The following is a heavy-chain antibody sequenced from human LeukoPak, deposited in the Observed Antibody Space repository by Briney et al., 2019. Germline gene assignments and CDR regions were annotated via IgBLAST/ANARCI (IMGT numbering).Heavy chain of an antibody. J-gene: IGHJ4*02. D-gene: IGHD7-27*01. CDR2: ISAYNGNT. CDR3: ARGSHWGSEDY. V-gene: IGHV1-18*01. CDR1: GYTFISYG. Sequence: ASVKVSCKASGYTFISYGIMWVRQAPEQGLEWMGWISAYNGNTNYAQSLQGRVTMTTDTSTSTAYMELRSLKSDDTAVYYCARGSHWGSEDYWGQGTLVTVSS.